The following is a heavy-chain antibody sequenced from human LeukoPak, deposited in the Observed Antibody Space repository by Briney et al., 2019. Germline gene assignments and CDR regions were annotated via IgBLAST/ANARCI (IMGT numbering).Heavy chain of an antibody. CDR2: IYHSGST. J-gene: IGHJ4*02. CDR1: GYSISSGYY. D-gene: IGHD6-19*01. CDR3: ARVVPQWLAIDY. V-gene: IGHV4-38-2*01. Sequence: PSETLSLTCAVSGYSISSGYYWGWIRQPPGKGLEWIGSIYHSGSTYYNPSLKSRVTISVDTSKNQFSLKLSSVTAADTAVYYCARVVPQWLAIDYWGQGTLVTVSS.